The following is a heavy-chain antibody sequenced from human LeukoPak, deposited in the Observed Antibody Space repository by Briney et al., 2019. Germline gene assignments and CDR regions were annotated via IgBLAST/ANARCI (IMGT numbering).Heavy chain of an antibody. J-gene: IGHJ3*02. Sequence: ASVKVSCKASGYTFTGYYMNWVRQAPGQGLVWLGRINPNTGGTNYAQNFQGRVTMTRDTSISTAYMELSRLRSDDTAVYYCARVGDGLNDAFDIWGQGTMVTVSS. D-gene: IGHD5-24*01. CDR2: INPNTGGT. CDR1: GYTFTGYY. CDR3: ARVGDGLNDAFDI. V-gene: IGHV1-2*06.